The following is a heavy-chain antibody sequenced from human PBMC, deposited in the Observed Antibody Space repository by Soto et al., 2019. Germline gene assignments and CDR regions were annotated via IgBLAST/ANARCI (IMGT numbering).Heavy chain of an antibody. CDR1: GYTFTTYN. CDR2: MNPNSGST. Sequence: QVQLVQSGAEVKKPGASVKVSCQASGYTFTTYNINWVRQATGQGPEWMGWMNPNSGSTGYAQKFQGRVTMTRNTSISAAYMELSSLRSEDTAVYYCARGHNWFDPWGQGTLVTVSS. J-gene: IGHJ5*02. V-gene: IGHV1-8*01. CDR3: ARGHNWFDP.